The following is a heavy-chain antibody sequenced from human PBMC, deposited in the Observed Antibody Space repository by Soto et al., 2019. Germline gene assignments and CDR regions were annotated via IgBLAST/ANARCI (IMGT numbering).Heavy chain of an antibody. D-gene: IGHD6-13*01. Sequence: QVQLQESGPGLVKPSETLSLTCTVSGGSISSYYWSWIRQPPGKGLEWIGYIYYSGSTNYNPSLKSRVTIXXDXSXXQFSLKLSSVTAADTAVYYCARADRYSSTPQGFDYWGQGTLVTVSS. CDR3: ARADRYSSTPQGFDY. CDR2: IYYSGST. CDR1: GGSISSYY. V-gene: IGHV4-59*01. J-gene: IGHJ4*02.